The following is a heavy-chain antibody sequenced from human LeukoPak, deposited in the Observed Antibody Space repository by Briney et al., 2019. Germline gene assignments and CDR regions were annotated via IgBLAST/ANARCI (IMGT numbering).Heavy chain of an antibody. CDR3: ARAYYDILTEEPIDY. CDR2: INPSGGST. V-gene: IGHV1-46*01. CDR1: GYTFTSYY. D-gene: IGHD3-9*01. J-gene: IGHJ4*02. Sequence: ASVKVSCKASGYTFTSYYMHWARQAPGQGLEWMGIINPSGGSTSYAQKFQGRVTMTRDTSTSTVYMELSSLRSEDTAVYYCARAYYDILTEEPIDYWGQGTLVTVSS.